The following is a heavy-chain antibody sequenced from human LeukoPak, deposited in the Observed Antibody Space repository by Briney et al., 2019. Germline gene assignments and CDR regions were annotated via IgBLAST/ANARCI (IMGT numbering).Heavy chain of an antibody. J-gene: IGHJ4*02. CDR3: ARDISRDYYYDFDF. CDR2: ISGSSSTYI. V-gene: IGHV3-21*01. CDR1: GFTLSSYN. D-gene: IGHD3-16*01. Sequence: PGGSLRLSCVASGFTLSSYNMNWVRQAPGKGLEWVSCISGSSSTYIYYTDSVKGRFTISRDNAKNSLYLQMNSLRAEDTAVYYCARDISRDYYYDFDFWGQGTLVTVSS.